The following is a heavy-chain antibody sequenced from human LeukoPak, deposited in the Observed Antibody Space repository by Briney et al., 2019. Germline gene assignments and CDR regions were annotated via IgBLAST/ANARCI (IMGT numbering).Heavy chain of an antibody. CDR3: ARVHNIVVVPAAICGVDY. J-gene: IGHJ4*02. CDR1: GFTLSDYY. V-gene: IGHV3-11*04. D-gene: IGHD2-2*02. Sequence: RGSLRLSRAASGFTLSDYYMSWFRLAPGKGLEWVSYSSSSGSTIYYADSVKGRFAISRDNAKNSLYLQMNSLRAEDTAVYYCARVHNIVVVPAAICGVDYWGQGTLVTVSS. CDR2: SSSSGSTI.